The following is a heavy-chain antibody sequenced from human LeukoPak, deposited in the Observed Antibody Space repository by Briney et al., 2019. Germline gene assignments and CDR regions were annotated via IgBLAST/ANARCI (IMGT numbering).Heavy chain of an antibody. Sequence: PSETLSLTCIVSGGSINGFYWSWIRQPPGKGLEWIGYIYYSGSTHYNPSLQSRVTISVDTSKNQFSLKLRSVTAADTAMYYCARSWDYHDRSGCYDYWGRGTLVTVSS. CDR3: ARSWDYHDRSGCYDY. J-gene: IGHJ4*02. V-gene: IGHV4-59*01. D-gene: IGHD3-22*01. CDR2: IYYSGST. CDR1: GGSINGFY.